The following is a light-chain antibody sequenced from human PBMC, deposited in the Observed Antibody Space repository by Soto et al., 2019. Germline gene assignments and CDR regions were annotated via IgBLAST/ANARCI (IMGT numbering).Light chain of an antibody. Sequence: EIVMTQSPATLSVSPGERATLSCRASQSVSSNLAWYQQKPGQAPRLLIYGASTRATGIPGRFSGSGSGTELTLTISSLQSEDFALYYCQQYNNWPPYTFGQGTKLEIK. V-gene: IGKV3-15*01. CDR3: QQYNNWPPYT. J-gene: IGKJ2*01. CDR2: GAS. CDR1: QSVSSN.